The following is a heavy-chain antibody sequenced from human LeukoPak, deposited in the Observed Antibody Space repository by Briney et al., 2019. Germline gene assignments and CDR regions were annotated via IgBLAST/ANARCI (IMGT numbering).Heavy chain of an antibody. V-gene: IGHV3-30*18. CDR3: AKGRVRRATAIPIDY. D-gene: IGHD2-2*02. Sequence: GGSLRLSCAASGFTFSIYGMHWVRQAPGKGLEWVAVISYDGSNKYYADSVKGRFTTSRDNSKNTLYLQMNSLRAEDTAVYYCAKGRVRRATAIPIDYWGQGTLVTVSS. CDR1: GFTFSIYG. CDR2: ISYDGSNK. J-gene: IGHJ4*02.